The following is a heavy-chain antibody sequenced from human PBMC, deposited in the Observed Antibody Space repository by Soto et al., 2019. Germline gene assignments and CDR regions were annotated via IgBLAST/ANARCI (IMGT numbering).Heavy chain of an antibody. V-gene: IGHV1-69*01. CDR2: IIPMYGTA. CDR1: GDTFSSYG. J-gene: IGHJ6*02. Sequence: VQLVQSGAEVKKPGSSVKVSCRDSGDTFSSYGISWVRQAPGQGHEWMGGIIPMYGTANYSQKFQGRVTITADEPTTAAYRELSSQRSKDTAVYRCVREHGYCPSRRCDIDYYYYGMDVWGQRTKVTVSS. CDR3: VREHGYCPSRRCDIDYYYYGMDV. D-gene: IGHD2-2*03.